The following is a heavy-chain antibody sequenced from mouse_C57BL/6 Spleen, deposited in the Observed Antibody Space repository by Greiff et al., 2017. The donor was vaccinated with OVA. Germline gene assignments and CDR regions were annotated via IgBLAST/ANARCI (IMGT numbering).Heavy chain of an antibody. CDR1: GYTFTDYN. CDR2: INPNNGGT. D-gene: IGHD3-3*01. Sequence: EVQLQESGPELVKPGASVTMSCKASGYTFTDYNMHWVKQSHGKSLEWIGYINPNNGGTSYNQKFKGKATLTVNKSSSTAYMELRSLTSEDAAVYYCAKGLGYAMDYWGQGTSVTVSS. J-gene: IGHJ4*01. V-gene: IGHV1-22*01. CDR3: AKGLGYAMDY.